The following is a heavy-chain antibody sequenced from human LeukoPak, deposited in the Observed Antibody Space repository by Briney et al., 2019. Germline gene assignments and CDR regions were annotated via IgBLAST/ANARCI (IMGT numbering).Heavy chain of an antibody. V-gene: IGHV4-59*01. CDR1: GGSISSYY. D-gene: IGHD3-9*01. CDR3: ARELDYDILTGSFSFDP. J-gene: IGHJ5*02. CDR2: IYYSGST. Sequence: SETLSLTCTVSGGSISSYYWSWIRQPPGKGLEWIGYIYYSGSTNYNPSLKSRVTISVDTSKNQFSLKLSSVTAADTAVYYCARELDYDILTGSFSFDPWGQGTLVTVSS.